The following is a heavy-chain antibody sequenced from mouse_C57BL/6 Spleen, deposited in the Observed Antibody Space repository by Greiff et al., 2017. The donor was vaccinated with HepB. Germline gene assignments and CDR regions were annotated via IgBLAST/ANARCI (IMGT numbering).Heavy chain of an antibody. CDR1: GYTFTSYW. CDR3: ARSGITTGVVEDY. V-gene: IGHV1-55*01. CDR2: IYPGSGST. J-gene: IGHJ2*01. Sequence: QVQLQQPGAELVKPGASVKMSCKASGYTFTSYWITWVKQRPGQGLEWIGDIYPGSGSTNYNEKFKSKATLTVDTSSSTAYMQLSSLTSEDSAVYYCARSGITTGVVEDYWGQGTTLTVSS. D-gene: IGHD1-1*01.